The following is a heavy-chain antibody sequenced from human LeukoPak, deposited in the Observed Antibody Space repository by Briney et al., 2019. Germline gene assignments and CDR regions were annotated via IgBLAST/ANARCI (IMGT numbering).Heavy chain of an antibody. CDR1: GGSFSGYY. Sequence: SETLSLTCAVYGGSFSGYYWSWIRQPPGKGLEWIGEINHSGSTNYNPSLKSRVTISVDTSKNQFSLKLSSVTAADTAVYYCARGRLDWGNYHYYMDVWGKGTTVTVSS. CDR2: INHSGST. J-gene: IGHJ6*03. CDR3: ARGRLDWGNYHYYMDV. D-gene: IGHD3/OR15-3a*01. V-gene: IGHV4-34*01.